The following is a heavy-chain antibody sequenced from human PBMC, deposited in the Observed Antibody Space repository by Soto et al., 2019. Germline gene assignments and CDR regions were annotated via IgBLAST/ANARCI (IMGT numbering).Heavy chain of an antibody. CDR3: ARVVEIVVVPAASELWFDP. V-gene: IGHV1-69*13. CDR2: IIPIFGTA. J-gene: IGHJ5*02. CDR1: GGTFSSYA. Sequence: SVKVSCEASGGTFSSYAISCVRRAPGQVLEWMGGIIPIFGTANYAQKFQGRVTITADESTSTACMELSSLRSEDTAVYYCARVVEIVVVPAASELWFDPWGQGTLVNVSS. D-gene: IGHD2-2*01.